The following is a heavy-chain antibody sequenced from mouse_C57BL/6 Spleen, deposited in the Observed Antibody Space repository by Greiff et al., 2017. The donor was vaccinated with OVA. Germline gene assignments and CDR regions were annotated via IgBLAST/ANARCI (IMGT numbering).Heavy chain of an antibody. D-gene: IGHD2-4*01. CDR3: TRGIYDYAWFAY. CDR1: GYTFTDYE. Sequence: QVQLQQSGAELVRPGASVTLSCKASGYTFTDYEMHWVKQTPVHGLEWIGAIDPETGGTAYKQKFKGKAILTADKSSSTAYMELRSLTSEDSAVYYCTRGIYDYAWFAYWGQGTLVTVSA. J-gene: IGHJ3*01. CDR2: IDPETGGT. V-gene: IGHV1-15*01.